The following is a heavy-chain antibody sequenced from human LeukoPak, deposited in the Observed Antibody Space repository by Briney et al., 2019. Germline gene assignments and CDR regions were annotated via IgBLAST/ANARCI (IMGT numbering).Heavy chain of an antibody. Sequence: ASVKVSCKASGYTFTGYYMHWVRQAPGQGLEWMGWINPNSGGTNYAQKFQGRVTMTRDTSISTAYMELSRLRSDDTAVYYCARYPVGAGLMDAFDIWGQGTMVTVSS. J-gene: IGHJ3*02. D-gene: IGHD1-26*01. CDR3: ARYPVGAGLMDAFDI. CDR1: GYTFTGYY. V-gene: IGHV1-2*02. CDR2: INPNSGGT.